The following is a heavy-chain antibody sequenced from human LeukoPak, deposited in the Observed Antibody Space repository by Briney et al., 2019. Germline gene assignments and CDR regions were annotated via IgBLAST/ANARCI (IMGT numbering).Heavy chain of an antibody. CDR2: IYYSGST. CDR3: ARHGRGWELLRRYFDY. D-gene: IGHD1-26*01. CDR1: GGSISSSSYY. V-gene: IGHV4-39*01. Sequence: PSETLSLTCTVSGGSISSSSYYWGWIRQPPGKGLEWIGSIYYSGSTYYNPSLKSRFTISVDTSKTQFSLKLSSVTAADTAVYYCARHGRGWELLRRYFDYWGQGTLVTVSS. J-gene: IGHJ4*02.